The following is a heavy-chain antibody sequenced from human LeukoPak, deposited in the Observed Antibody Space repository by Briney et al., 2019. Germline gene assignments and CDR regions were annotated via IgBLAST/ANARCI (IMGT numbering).Heavy chain of an antibody. D-gene: IGHD2-15*01. CDR3: AKDRVVVVAATNFDY. J-gene: IGHJ4*02. CDR1: GFTFSSYA. V-gene: IGHV3-23*01. CDR2: ISGSGGST. Sequence: GGSLRLSCAASGFTFSSYAMSWVRQAPGKGLEWVSAISGSGGSTYYADSVKGRFTISRDNSKNTLYLQMNSPRAEDTAVYYCAKDRVVVVAATNFDYWGQGTLVTFSS.